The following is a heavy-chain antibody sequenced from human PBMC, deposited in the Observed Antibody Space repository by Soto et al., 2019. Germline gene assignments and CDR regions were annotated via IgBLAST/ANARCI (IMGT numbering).Heavy chain of an antibody. CDR1: GYTFTSYG. V-gene: IGHV1-18*01. CDR2: ISAYNGNT. D-gene: IGHD3-22*01. J-gene: IGHJ3*02. Sequence: ASVKVSCKASGYTFTSYGISWVRQAPGQGLEWMGWISAYNGNTNYAQKFQGRVTMTTDTSTSTAYMELRSLRSDDTAVYYCARDHYYDSSGYQPDAIDIWGQGKMVTVSS. CDR3: ARDHYYDSSGYQPDAIDI.